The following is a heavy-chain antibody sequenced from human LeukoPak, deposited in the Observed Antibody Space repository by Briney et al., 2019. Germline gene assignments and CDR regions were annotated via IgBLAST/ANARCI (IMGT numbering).Heavy chain of an antibody. V-gene: IGHV3-21*01. CDR2: ISSSSSYI. D-gene: IGHD2-15*01. CDR3: ARVGVVHAFDS. Sequence: GGSLRLSCAASGFTFSSYSMNRVRQAPGKGLEWVSSISSSSSYIYYADSVKGRFTISRDNAKNSLYLQMDSLGAEDTAVYYCARVGVVHAFDSWGHGTMVTASS. CDR1: GFTFSSYS. J-gene: IGHJ3*02.